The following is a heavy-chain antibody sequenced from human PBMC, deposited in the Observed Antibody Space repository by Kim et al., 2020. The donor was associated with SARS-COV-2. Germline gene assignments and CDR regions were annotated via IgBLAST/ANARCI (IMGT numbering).Heavy chain of an antibody. J-gene: IGHJ6*02. Sequence: SVKVSCKASGGTFSSYAISWVRQAPGQGLEWMGGIIPIFGTANYAQKFQVRVTITADESTSTAYMELSSLRSEDTAVYYCARSIAAAEDYYYYGMDVWGQGSTVTVSS. V-gene: IGHV1-69*13. CDR1: GGTFSSYA. CDR2: IIPIFGTA. CDR3: ARSIAAAEDYYYYGMDV. D-gene: IGHD6-13*01.